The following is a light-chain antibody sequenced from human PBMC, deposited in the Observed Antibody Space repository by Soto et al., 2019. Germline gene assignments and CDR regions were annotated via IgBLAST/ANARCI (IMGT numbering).Light chain of an antibody. J-gene: IGLJ2*01. Sequence: QSVLTQPPSVSGAPGQRVTISCIGSSSNIGALYDVNWYQQLPGTAPKLLIYDNNNRPSGVPDRFSGSKSGTSASLAITGLQAEDEADYYCQSYDNSLSGHVVFGGGTQLTVL. CDR1: SSNIGALYD. CDR2: DNN. CDR3: QSYDNSLSGHVV. V-gene: IGLV1-40*01.